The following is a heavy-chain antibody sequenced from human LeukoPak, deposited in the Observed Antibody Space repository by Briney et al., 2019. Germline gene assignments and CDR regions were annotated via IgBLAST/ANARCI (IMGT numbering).Heavy chain of an antibody. Sequence: GGSLRLSCEASGLIFSSYWMSWVRQAPGKGLEWVANIKKDGSEMYYVDSVKGRFTISRDNSKNTLYLQMNSLRAEDTAVYYCARGAYSSSWGHFDYWGQGTLVTVSS. J-gene: IGHJ4*02. CDR3: ARGAYSSSWGHFDY. CDR2: IKKDGSEM. D-gene: IGHD6-13*01. V-gene: IGHV3-7*01. CDR1: GLIFSSYW.